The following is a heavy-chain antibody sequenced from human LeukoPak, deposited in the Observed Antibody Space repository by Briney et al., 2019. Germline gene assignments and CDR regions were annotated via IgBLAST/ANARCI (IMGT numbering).Heavy chain of an antibody. CDR2: INPSGAGT. D-gene: IGHD2-15*01. V-gene: IGHV1-46*01. CDR1: GYIFTSYY. CDR3: ARDLRGDCRGGSCQFSYFDY. Sequence: GESLKISCKGSGYIFTSYYMHWVRQAPGQGLEWMGIINPSGAGTSYAQKFQGRVTMTRDMSTNTVYMELSSLRSEDTAVYYCARDLRGDCRGGSCQFSYFDYWGQGTLVTVSS. J-gene: IGHJ4*02.